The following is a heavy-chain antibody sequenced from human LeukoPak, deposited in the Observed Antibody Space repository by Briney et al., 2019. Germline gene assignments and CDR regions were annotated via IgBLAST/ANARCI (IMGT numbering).Heavy chain of an antibody. CDR1: GFDLSTYE. J-gene: IGHJ5*02. CDR3: ARGDPHADL. Sequence: GGSLRLSCAGSGFDLSTYEMNWVRQAPGKGLEWIADITISGHTKNYADSVKGRFTISRDNARTSLYLQMNSLRVEDTGVYYCARGDPHADLWGQGTLVTASS. V-gene: IGHV3-48*03. CDR2: ITISGHTK.